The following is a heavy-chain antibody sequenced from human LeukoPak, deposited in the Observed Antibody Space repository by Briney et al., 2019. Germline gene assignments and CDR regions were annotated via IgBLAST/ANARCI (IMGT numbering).Heavy chain of an antibody. CDR2: LYASGST. CDR1: GGSISSSSYY. CDR3: ASWNLDDMFAFDI. D-gene: IGHD1-1*01. V-gene: IGHV4-61*02. Sequence: TLSLTCTVSGGSISSSSYYWSWIRQPAGKGLEWIGRLYASGSTNYNPSLKSRVTISVDTSKNQFSLKLSSVTAADTAMYYCASWNLDDMFAFDIWGQGTMVTVSS. J-gene: IGHJ3*02.